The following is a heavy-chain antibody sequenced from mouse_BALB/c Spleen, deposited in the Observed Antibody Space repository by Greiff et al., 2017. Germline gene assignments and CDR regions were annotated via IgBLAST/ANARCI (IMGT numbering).Heavy chain of an antibody. V-gene: IGHV1S29*02. J-gene: IGHJ2*01. D-gene: IGHD4-1*01. CDR3: AREETGFDY. CDR2: IYPYNGGT. CDR1: GYTFTDYN. Sequence: VQLQQSGPELVKPGASVKISCKASGYTFTDYNMHWVKQSHGKSLEWIGYIYPYNGGTGYNQKFKSKATLTVDNSSSTAYMELRSLTSEDSAVYYCAREETGFDYWGQGTTLTVSS.